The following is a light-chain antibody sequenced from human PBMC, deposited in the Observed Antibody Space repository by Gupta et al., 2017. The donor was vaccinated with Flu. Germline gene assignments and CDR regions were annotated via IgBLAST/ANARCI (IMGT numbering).Light chain of an antibody. V-gene: IGLV2-23*01. CDR1: RSNVGTYNF. CDR2: EGS. Sequence: QSPLTQPASVSGSPGQSITISCTGTRSNVGTYNFVSWYQHHPGKAPKLIIYEGSNRPSGISTRFSGSTSGTTASLTISGLQAEDEADYYCCSYAGSSTWVFGGGTKLTVL. CDR3: CSYAGSSTWV. J-gene: IGLJ3*02.